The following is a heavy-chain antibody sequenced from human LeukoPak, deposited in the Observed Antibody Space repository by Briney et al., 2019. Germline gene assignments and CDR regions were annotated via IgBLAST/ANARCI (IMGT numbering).Heavy chain of an antibody. D-gene: IGHD3-10*01. CDR3: ARFGEDYYYGMDV. J-gene: IGHJ6*02. CDR2: IRSKAYGGTT. CDR1: GFTFSSYW. Sequence: PGGSLRLSCAASGFTFSSYWMSWVRQAPGKGLEWVGFIRSKAYGGTTEYAASVKGRFTISRDDSKSIAYLQMNSLKTEDTAVYYCARFGEDYYYGMDVWGQGTTVTVSS. V-gene: IGHV3-49*04.